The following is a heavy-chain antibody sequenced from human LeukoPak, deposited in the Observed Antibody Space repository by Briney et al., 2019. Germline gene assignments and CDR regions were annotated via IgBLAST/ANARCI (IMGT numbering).Heavy chain of an antibody. Sequence: ASVKVSCKASGYTFTGYYMHWVRQAPGQGLEWMGWINPNSGGTNYAQKFQGRVTMTRDTSIGTAYMELSRLRSDDTAVYHCARTAGLLWFGESQGYYYYGMDVWGQGTTVTVSS. D-gene: IGHD3-10*01. CDR2: INPNSGGT. J-gene: IGHJ6*02. V-gene: IGHV1-2*02. CDR1: GYTFTGYY. CDR3: ARTAGLLWFGESQGYYYYGMDV.